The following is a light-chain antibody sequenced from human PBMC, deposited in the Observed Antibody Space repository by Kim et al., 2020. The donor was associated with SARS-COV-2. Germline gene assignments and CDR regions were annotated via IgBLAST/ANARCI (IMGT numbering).Light chain of an antibody. CDR3: QHTYNWPRT. J-gene: IGKJ4*01. Sequence: VSQGERVTLSCRASQSINNKLVWYQKKPGQAPRLLIYDTFIRATGIPARFSGSGSGTEFTLTISSLQSEDFAVYYCQHTYNWPRTFGGGTKVDIK. CDR1: QSINNK. V-gene: IGKV3-15*01. CDR2: DTF.